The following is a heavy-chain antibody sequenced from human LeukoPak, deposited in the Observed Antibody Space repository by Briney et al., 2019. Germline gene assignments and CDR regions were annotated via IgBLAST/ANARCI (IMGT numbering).Heavy chain of an antibody. Sequence: GASVKVSCKASGYTFTSYDINWVRQATGQGREWMGWMNPNSGNTGYAQKFQGRVTMTRNTSISTAYVELSSLRSEDTAVYYCARLHYGDYVHYWFDPWGQGTLVTVSS. CDR3: ARLHYGDYVHYWFDP. CDR1: GYTFTSYD. V-gene: IGHV1-8*01. D-gene: IGHD4-17*01. CDR2: MNPNSGNT. J-gene: IGHJ5*02.